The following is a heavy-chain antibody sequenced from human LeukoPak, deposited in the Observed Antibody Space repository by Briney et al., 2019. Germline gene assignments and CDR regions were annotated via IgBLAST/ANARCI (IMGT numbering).Heavy chain of an antibody. V-gene: IGHV4-34*01. D-gene: IGHD5-18*01. Sequence: PSETLSLTCAVYGGSFSGYYWSWIRQPPGKGLEWIGEINHSGSTNYSPSLKSRVTISVDTSKNQFSLKLSSVTAADTAVYYCAGWRLAGYSYGLGGIGIIDAFDIWGQGTMVTVSS. CDR1: GGSFSGYY. CDR3: AGWRLAGYSYGLGGIGIIDAFDI. CDR2: INHSGST. J-gene: IGHJ3*02.